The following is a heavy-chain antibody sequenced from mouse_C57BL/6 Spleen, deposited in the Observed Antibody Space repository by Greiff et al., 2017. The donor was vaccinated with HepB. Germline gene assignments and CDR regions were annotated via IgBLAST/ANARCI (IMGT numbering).Heavy chain of an antibody. Sequence: QVQLQQPGAELVKPGASVKLSCKASGYTFTSYWMHWVKQRPGQGLEWIGMIHPNSGSTNYNEKFKSKATLTVDKSSSTAYMQLSSLTSEDSAVYDCARFRGDYSNYFAYWGQGTLVTVSA. CDR2: IHPNSGST. CDR3: ARFRGDYSNYFAY. V-gene: IGHV1-64*01. J-gene: IGHJ3*01. CDR1: GYTFTSYW. D-gene: IGHD2-5*01.